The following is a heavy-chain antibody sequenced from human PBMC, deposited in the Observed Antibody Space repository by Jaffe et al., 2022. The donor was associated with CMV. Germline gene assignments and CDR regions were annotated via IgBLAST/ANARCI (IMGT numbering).Heavy chain of an antibody. CDR1: GFTFSDYY. CDR2: ISSSGSTI. CDR3: ARDSVSWPVVTLPVGYYYGMDV. V-gene: IGHV3-11*01. D-gene: IGHD2-15*01. J-gene: IGHJ6*02. Sequence: QVQLVESGGGLVKPGGSLRLSCAASGFTFSDYYMSWIRQAPGKGLEWVSYISSSGSTIYYADSVKGRFTISRDNAKNSLYLQMNSLRAEDTAVYYCARDSVSWPVVTLPVGYYYGMDVWGQGTTVTVSS.